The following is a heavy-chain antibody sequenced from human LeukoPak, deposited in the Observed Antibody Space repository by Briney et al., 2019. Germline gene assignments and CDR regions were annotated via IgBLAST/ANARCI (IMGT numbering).Heavy chain of an antibody. V-gene: IGHV1-8*03. J-gene: IGHJ6*03. CDR1: GYTFTSYD. CDR3: ARGARSRYCSSTSCYSYHYYKDV. Sequence: ASVKVSCKASGYTFTSYDINWVRQATGQGLEWMGWVNPNSGNTGYAQKFQGRVTITRNTSISTAYMELSSVRSEDTAVYYCARGARSRYCSSTSCYSYHYYKDVWGKGTTVTVSS. D-gene: IGHD2-2*02. CDR2: VNPNSGNT.